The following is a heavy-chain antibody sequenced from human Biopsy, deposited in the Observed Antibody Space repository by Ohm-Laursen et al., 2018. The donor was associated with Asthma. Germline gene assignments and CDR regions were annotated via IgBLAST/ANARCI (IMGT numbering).Heavy chain of an antibody. CDR2: FNPGNGNA. V-gene: IGHV1-3*01. CDR3: ARSAETYSGFDSNYYGMDV. D-gene: IGHD5-12*01. CDR1: GYSFATNA. Sequence: GSSVKVSCKASGYSFATNAMHWVRQAPGQRPEWMGWFNPGNGNAKVSEKFRGRVSITRDTSATTAYLEVSSLTSEDTAVYYCARSAETYSGFDSNYYGMDVWGQGTRVTVSS. J-gene: IGHJ6*02.